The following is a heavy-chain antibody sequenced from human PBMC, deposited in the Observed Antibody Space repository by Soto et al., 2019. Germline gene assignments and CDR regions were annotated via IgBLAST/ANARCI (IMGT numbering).Heavy chain of an antibody. D-gene: IGHD3-3*01. J-gene: IGHJ6*02. CDR1: GYSFTSYW. Sequence: VASLKISCNGSGYSFTSYWIGWGRQMPWKGLEWMGIIYPGDSDTRYSPSFQGQVTISADKSISTAYLQWSSLKASDTATYYCARGVSSGYYDLPYGMDVWGQGTTVTV. CDR3: ARGVSSGYYDLPYGMDV. CDR2: IYPGDSDT. V-gene: IGHV5-51*01.